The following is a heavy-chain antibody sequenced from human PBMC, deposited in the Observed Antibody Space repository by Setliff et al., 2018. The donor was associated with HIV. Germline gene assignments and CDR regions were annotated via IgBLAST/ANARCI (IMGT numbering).Heavy chain of an antibody. J-gene: IGHJ4*02. Sequence: GGSLRLSCAASGFTFSNYWMSWVRQAPGKGLEWVAHINQDGSEKNHVDSVKGRFTISRDNAKNSLYLQMNSLRAEDTAVYFCARDVAVAGTEFWGQGTRVTVSS. CDR2: INQDGSEK. D-gene: IGHD6-19*01. V-gene: IGHV3-7*01. CDR1: GFTFSNYW. CDR3: ARDVAVAGTEF.